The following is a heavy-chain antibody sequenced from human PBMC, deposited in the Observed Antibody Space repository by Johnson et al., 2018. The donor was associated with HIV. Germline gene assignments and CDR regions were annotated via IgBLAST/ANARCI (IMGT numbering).Heavy chain of an antibody. D-gene: IGHD6-13*01. J-gene: IGHJ3*02. CDR1: GFTFSTYW. CDR3: AKCIWGSSLIDAFDI. V-gene: IGHV3-74*02. CDR2: INSDGSTA. Sequence: VQLVESGGGLIQPGGSLRLSCAASGFTFSTYWMHWVRQAPGKGLVWVSHINSDGSTANYADSVKGRFTISRDNAKNTLYLQMNSLRAEDTAVYYCAKCIWGSSLIDAFDIWGQGTMATVSS.